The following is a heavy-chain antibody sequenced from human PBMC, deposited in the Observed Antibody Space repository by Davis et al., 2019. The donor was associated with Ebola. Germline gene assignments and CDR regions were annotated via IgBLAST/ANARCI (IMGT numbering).Heavy chain of an antibody. D-gene: IGHD3-22*01. CDR1: GYTFTSYA. CDR3: ARVYSSGYAPSPYYYGMDV. J-gene: IGHJ6*04. V-gene: IGHV1-3*01. CDR2: INAGNGNT. Sequence: ASVKVSCKASGYTFTSYAMHWVRQAPGQRLEWMGWINAGNGNTKYSQKFQGRVTITRDTSASTAYMELSSLRSEDTAVYYCARVYSSGYAPSPYYYGMDVWGKGTTVTVSS.